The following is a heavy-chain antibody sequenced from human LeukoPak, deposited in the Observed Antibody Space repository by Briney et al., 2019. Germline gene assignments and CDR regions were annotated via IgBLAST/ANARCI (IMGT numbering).Heavy chain of an antibody. CDR3: TTTNVVATISPDY. J-gene: IGHJ4*02. CDR2: IKSKTDGGTT. D-gene: IGHD5-12*01. Sequence: PGGSLRLSCAASGFTFSNAWMSWVRQAPGKGLEWGGRIKSKTDGGTTDYAAPVKGRLTISRDDSKNTLYLQMNSLKTEDTAVYYCTTTNVVATISPDYWGQGTLVTVSS. CDR1: GFTFSNAW. V-gene: IGHV3-15*01.